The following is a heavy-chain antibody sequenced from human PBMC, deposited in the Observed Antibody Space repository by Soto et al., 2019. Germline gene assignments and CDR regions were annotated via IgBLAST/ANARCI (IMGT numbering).Heavy chain of an antibody. J-gene: IGHJ4*02. D-gene: IGHD3-10*01. CDR3: ASSYGSGYRAFDY. CDR1: GDTFTFYS. CDR2: INPILSMS. Sequence: SVKVSCKASGDTFTFYSINWVRQAPGLGLEWMGRINPILSMSNYAQRFQGRVTMTADKSTSTAYMELSSLRSEDTAMYYCASSYGSGYRAFDYWGQGALVTVSS. V-gene: IGHV1-69*02.